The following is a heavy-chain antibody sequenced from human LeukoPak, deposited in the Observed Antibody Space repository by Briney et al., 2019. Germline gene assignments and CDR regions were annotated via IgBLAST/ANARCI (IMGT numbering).Heavy chain of an antibody. D-gene: IGHD1-1*01. J-gene: IGHJ4*02. Sequence: PSETLSLTCAVYGGSFSGYYWSWIRQPPGKGLEWIGEINHSGSTNYNPSLKSRVTISVDTSKNQLSLKLSSVTAADTAVYYCASPTGTFDYWGQGTLVTVSS. V-gene: IGHV4-34*01. CDR1: GGSFSGYY. CDR3: ASPTGTFDY. CDR2: INHSGST.